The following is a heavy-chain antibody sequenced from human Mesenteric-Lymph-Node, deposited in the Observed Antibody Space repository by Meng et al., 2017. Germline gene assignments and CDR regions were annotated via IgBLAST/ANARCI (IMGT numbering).Heavy chain of an antibody. J-gene: IGHJ5*02. V-gene: IGHV3-23*04. D-gene: IGHD3-3*01. CDR1: GFTFSSYA. CDR2: ISGSGGST. CDR3: VEYWFDP. Sequence: GELVAFGGGLVQPGAPLRRSCAASGFTFSSYAMSWVRQAPGRGLEWVSAISGSGGSTYYADSVKGRFTISRDNSKNTLYLQMNSLRAEDTAVYYCVEYWFDPWGQGTLVTVSS.